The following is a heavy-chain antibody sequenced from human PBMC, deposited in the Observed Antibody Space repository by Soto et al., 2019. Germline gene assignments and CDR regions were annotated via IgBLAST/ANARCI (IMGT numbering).Heavy chain of an antibody. CDR3: ARRYGSCFDF. J-gene: IGHJ4*02. D-gene: IGHD1-26*01. Sequence: QVQLQESGPGLVKPSETLSLTCTVSGGSISSYYWSWIRQPPGKGLEWIGYIYYSGSTNYNPSLKRRVTISGDTSKNQFSLYLSSVAAADTAVYYCARRYGSCFDFWGQGTLVTVSS. CDR2: IYYSGST. CDR1: GGSISSYY. V-gene: IGHV4-59*01.